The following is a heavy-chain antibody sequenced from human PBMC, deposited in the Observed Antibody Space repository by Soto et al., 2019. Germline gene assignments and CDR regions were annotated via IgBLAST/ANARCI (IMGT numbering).Heavy chain of an antibody. D-gene: IGHD3-3*01. CDR2: IYYSGST. V-gene: IGHV4-30-4*01. CDR3: AREASGVVSFDY. Sequence: SETLSLTCTVSGGSISSGDYYWSWIRQPPGKGLEWIGYIYYSGSTYHNPSLKSRVTISVDTSKNQFSLKLSSVTAADTAVYYCAREASGVVSFDYWGQGTLVTVSS. CDR1: GGSISSGDYY. J-gene: IGHJ4*02.